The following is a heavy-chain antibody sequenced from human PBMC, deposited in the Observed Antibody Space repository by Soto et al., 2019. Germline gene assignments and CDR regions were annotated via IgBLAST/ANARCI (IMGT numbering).Heavy chain of an antibody. CDR1: GYTFTSYG. V-gene: IGHV1-18*01. Sequence: ASVKVSCKASGYTFTSYGISWVRQAPGQGLEWMGWISAYNGNTNYAQKLQGRVTMTTDTSTSTAYMELRSLRSDDTAVYYCARDQSQYYDFWSGFPGAFDIWGQGTMVTVSS. CDR3: ARDQSQYYDFWSGFPGAFDI. D-gene: IGHD3-3*01. J-gene: IGHJ3*02. CDR2: ISAYNGNT.